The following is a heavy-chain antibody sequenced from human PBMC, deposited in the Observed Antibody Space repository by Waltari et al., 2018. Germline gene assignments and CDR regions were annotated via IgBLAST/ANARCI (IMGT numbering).Heavy chain of an antibody. J-gene: IGHJ3*01. D-gene: IGHD2-15*01. V-gene: IGHV3-30*02. CDR3: ARAGLLGAFDV. CDR1: GFNFNIYG. Sequence: QVFLVESGGGVVQPGDSLRLSCVSSGFNFNIYGMHWVRQAPGKGLEWVAFTRFDGINKHYADSVKGRFTISRDNIKNTVSLQMNNLSAEDTALYYCARAGLLGAFDVWGQGTMVTVSS. CDR2: TRFDGINK.